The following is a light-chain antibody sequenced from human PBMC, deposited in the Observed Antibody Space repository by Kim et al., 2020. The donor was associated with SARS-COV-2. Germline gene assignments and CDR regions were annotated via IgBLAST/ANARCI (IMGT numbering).Light chain of an antibody. CDR1: QSVNSN. CDR2: ACS. J-gene: IGKJ2*01. Sequence: SRGESAPLPHRASQSVNSNLAWYPQKPGQAPRLLVYACSTRATGIPVKFRGSGSGKGFTLTISSMQSEDFAVDYWQQYKNLTPAYTRGQGNKLEI. V-gene: IGKV3-15*01. CDR3: QQYKNLTPAYT.